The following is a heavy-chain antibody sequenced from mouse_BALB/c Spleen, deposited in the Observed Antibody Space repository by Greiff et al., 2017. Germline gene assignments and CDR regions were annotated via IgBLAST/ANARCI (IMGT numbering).Heavy chain of an antibody. CDR2: ISSGGSYT. V-gene: IGHV5-6*01. CDR1: GFTFSSYG. J-gene: IGHJ4*01. Sequence: EVKVVESGGDLVKPGGSLKLSCAASGFTFSSYGMSWVRQTPDKRLEWVATISSGGSYTYYPDSVKGRFTISRDNAKNTLYLQMSSLKSEDTAMYYCARHKSGDAMDYWGQGTSVTVSS. CDR3: ARHKSGDAMDY.